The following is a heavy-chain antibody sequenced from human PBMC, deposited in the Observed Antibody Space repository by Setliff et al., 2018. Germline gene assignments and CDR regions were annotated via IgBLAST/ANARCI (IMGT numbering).Heavy chain of an antibody. CDR2: INTNTGNP. V-gene: IGHV7-4-1*02. J-gene: IGHJ5*02. Sequence: ASVKVSCKTSGYTFTTYAINWVRQAPGQGLEWMGCINTNTGNPTYAQDFTGRFVFSLDTSVSTAYLQISSLKAEDTAVYYCARDLGYCSTTSCHGDWFDPWGQGTLVTVSS. CDR1: GYTFTTYA. D-gene: IGHD2-2*01. CDR3: ARDLGYCSTTSCHGDWFDP.